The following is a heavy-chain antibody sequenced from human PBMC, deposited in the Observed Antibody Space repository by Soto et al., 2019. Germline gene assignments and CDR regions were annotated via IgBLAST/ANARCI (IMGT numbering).Heavy chain of an antibody. CDR2: INPNSGGT. CDR1: GYTFTGYY. Sequence: GASVKVSCKASGYTFTGYYMHWVRQAPGQGLEWMGWINPNSGGTNYAQKFQGWVTMTRDTSISTAYMELSRLRSDDTAVYYCARADYDFWSGYPHFGMDVWGQGTTVTVSS. D-gene: IGHD3-3*01. CDR3: ARADYDFWSGYPHFGMDV. J-gene: IGHJ6*02. V-gene: IGHV1-2*04.